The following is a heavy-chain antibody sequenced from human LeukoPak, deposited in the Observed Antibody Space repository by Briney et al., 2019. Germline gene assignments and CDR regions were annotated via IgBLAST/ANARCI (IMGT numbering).Heavy chain of an antibody. D-gene: IGHD3-10*01. CDR2: IIPIFGTA. Sequence: GASVKVSCKASGGTFSSYAISWVRQAPGQGLEWMEGIIPIFGTANYAQKFQGRVTITADESTSTAYMELSSLRSEDTAVYYCAGGTYYYGSGSPFNFDYWGQGTLVTVSS. CDR3: AGGTYYYGSGSPFNFDY. J-gene: IGHJ4*02. CDR1: GGTFSSYA. V-gene: IGHV1-69*13.